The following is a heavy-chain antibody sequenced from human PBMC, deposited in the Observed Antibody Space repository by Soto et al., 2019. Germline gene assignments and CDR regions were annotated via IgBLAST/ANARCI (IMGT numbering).Heavy chain of an antibody. CDR3: ARDLGGPFDF. Sequence: PSETVSLTCTVSGVSISTYYWSWVRQPPGKGLEWIGYIYYSGSINYNPSLKSRATISVDTPKDQFSLKLSSVTAADTAVYYCARDLGGPFDFWGQGTLVTVSS. V-gene: IGHV4-59*01. CDR2: IYYSGSI. J-gene: IGHJ4*02. CDR1: GVSISTYY.